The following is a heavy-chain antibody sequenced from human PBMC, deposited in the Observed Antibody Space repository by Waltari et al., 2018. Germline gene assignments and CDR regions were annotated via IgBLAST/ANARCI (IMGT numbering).Heavy chain of an antibody. V-gene: IGHV6-1*01. J-gene: IGHJ5*02. D-gene: IGHD3-10*01. Sequence: QVQLQQSGPGLVKPSQTLSLTCAISGDSVSSNDATWGWVRQSPSRGLEWLGRTYYRSKWFYDYPLSVRSRISINPDTSKNQFSLQLNSVTPEDTAVYYCARDLTEGKGNWFDPWGQGTLVTVSS. CDR1: GDSVSSNDAT. CDR2: TYYRSKWFY. CDR3: ARDLTEGKGNWFDP.